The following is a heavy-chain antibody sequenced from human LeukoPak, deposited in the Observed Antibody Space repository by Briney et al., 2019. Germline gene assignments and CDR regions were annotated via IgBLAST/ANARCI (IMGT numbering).Heavy chain of an antibody. CDR2: IIPIFGTA. CDR1: GGTFSSYA. D-gene: IGHD2-21*02. V-gene: IGHV1-69*13. Sequence: VASVKVSCKASGGTFSSYAISWVRQAPGQGLEWMGGIIPIFGTANYAQKFQGRVTITADESTSTAYMELSSLRSEDTAVYYCARDLCGGDCYSDYFDYWGQGTLVTVSS. J-gene: IGHJ4*02. CDR3: ARDLCGGDCYSDYFDY.